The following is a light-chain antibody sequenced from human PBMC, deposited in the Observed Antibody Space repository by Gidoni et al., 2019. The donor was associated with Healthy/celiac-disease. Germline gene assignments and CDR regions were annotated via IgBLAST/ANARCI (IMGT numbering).Light chain of an antibody. CDR3: QIHNMALGLT. CDR2: AAS. CDR1: QGANNY. J-gene: IGKJ4*01. V-gene: IGKV1-27*01. Sequence: DIQMTQSPSSLSASVGDRVTITCRASQGANNYLAWYQQKPGKVPKLLIYAASTLQSGVPSRFSGSGSATDFTLTISSLQPEDVATYYCQIHNMALGLTFGGGTKVEMK.